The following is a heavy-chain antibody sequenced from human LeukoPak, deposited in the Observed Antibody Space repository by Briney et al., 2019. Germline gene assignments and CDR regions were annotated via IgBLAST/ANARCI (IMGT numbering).Heavy chain of an antibody. Sequence: SGTLSLTCAVSGGSISSIDWWSWVRQPPGRGLEWIGEIYHNGNTIYNPSLKSRVTISIDKSKNHFSLKLSSVTAADTAVYYCARLRRDYYDSSGYYYYYGMDVWGQGTTVTVSS. V-gene: IGHV4-4*02. J-gene: IGHJ6*02. CDR1: GGSISSIDW. D-gene: IGHD3-22*01. CDR3: ARLRRDYYDSSGYYYYYGMDV. CDR2: IYHNGNT.